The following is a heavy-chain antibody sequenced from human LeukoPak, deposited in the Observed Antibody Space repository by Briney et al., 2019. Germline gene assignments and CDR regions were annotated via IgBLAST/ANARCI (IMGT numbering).Heavy chain of an antibody. D-gene: IGHD6-6*01. CDR2: ISTNGVNT. CDR1: GVTFGNYA. Sequence: GGSLRLSCQTSGVTFGNYAMSWVRQAQGKELEWISAISTNGVNTYYADSVKGRFTISRDNSRHTLSLQMNGLRADDTAVYYCAKGSAAARPYYFDSWGQGTLVAVSS. J-gene: IGHJ4*02. V-gene: IGHV3-23*01. CDR3: AKGSAAARPYYFDS.